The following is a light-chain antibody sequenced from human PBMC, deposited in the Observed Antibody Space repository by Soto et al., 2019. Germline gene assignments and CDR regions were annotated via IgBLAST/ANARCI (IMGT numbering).Light chain of an antibody. CDR1: SSDVGGYNF. CDR2: EVS. CDR3: ASFRSGTIIV. V-gene: IGLV2-14*03. J-gene: IGLJ1*01. Sequence: QSVLTQPASVFGSPGQSITFSCTGTSSDVGGYNFVSWYQQHPGKAHKLMIYEVSSRPSGVSNRFSGSKSGNTASLTISGLLDDDQADYFCASFRSGTIIVFGSGTKVTVL.